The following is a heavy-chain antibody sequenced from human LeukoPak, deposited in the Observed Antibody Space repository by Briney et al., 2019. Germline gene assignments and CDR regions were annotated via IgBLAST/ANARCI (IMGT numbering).Heavy chain of an antibody. Sequence: ASEKVSCKASGYTFTSYDINWVRQATGQGLEWMGWMNPNSGNTGYAQKFQGRVTMTRNTSISTAYMELSSLRSEDTAVYYCARLRSMVRGVRGNYFDYWGQGTLVTVSS. D-gene: IGHD3-10*01. V-gene: IGHV1-8*01. CDR2: MNPNSGNT. J-gene: IGHJ4*02. CDR1: GYTFTSYD. CDR3: ARLRSMVRGVRGNYFDY.